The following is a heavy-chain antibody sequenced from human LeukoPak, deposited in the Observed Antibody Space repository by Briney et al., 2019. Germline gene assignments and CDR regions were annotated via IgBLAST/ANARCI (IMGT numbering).Heavy chain of an antibody. D-gene: IGHD1-26*01. Sequence: SETLSLTCTVSGGSISSSSYYWGWIRQPPGKGLEWIGGIYYSGSTYYNPSLKSRVTISVDTSKNKFSLKLSSVTAADTALYYCARTGGSFYLYYYMDVWGKGTTVTVSS. J-gene: IGHJ6*03. CDR2: IYYSGST. CDR3: ARTGGSFYLYYYMDV. CDR1: GGSISSSSYY. V-gene: IGHV4-39*07.